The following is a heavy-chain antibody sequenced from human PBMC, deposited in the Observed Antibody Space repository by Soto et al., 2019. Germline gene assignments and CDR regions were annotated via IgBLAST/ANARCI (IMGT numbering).Heavy chain of an antibody. Sequence: QVQLVESGGGVVQPGRSLRLSCAASGFTFSSYGMHWVRQAPGKGLEWVAVIWYDGSNKYYADSVKGRFTISRDNSKNTLYLQMNSLRAEDTAVYYCARDRCWYGDDCYYGMDVWGQGTTVTVSS. J-gene: IGHJ6*02. V-gene: IGHV3-33*01. CDR3: ARDRCWYGDDCYYGMDV. D-gene: IGHD6-13*01. CDR1: GFTFSSYG. CDR2: IWYDGSNK.